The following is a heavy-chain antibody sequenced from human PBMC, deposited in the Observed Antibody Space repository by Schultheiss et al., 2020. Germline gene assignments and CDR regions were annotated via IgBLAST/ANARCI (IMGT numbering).Heavy chain of an antibody. CDR2: INPNSGNT. D-gene: IGHD6-13*01. CDR1: GSMFTGYY. CDR3: ARVGVAAAGGQTFDY. V-gene: IGHV1-8*02. J-gene: IGHJ4*02. Sequence: ASVKVSCKASGSMFTGYYIHWVRQAPGQGLEWMGWINPNSGNTGYAQKFQGRVTMTRNTSISTAYMELSSLRSEDTAVYYCARVGVAAAGGQTFDYWGQGTLVTAPQ.